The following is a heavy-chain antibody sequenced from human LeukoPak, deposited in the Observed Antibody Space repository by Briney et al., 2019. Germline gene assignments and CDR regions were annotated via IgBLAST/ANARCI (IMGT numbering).Heavy chain of an antibody. CDR2: IYSDGGT. Sequence: SGGSLRLSCAASGFTVSNNYMSWVRQAPGKGLEWVSVIYSDGGTFYSDSAKGRFTISRDYSKNTLYLQMRSLRADDTAVYYCARDSNGPAFWGQGTLVTVSS. J-gene: IGHJ4*02. D-gene: IGHD6-19*01. CDR3: ARDSNGPAF. CDR1: GFTVSNNY. V-gene: IGHV3-53*01.